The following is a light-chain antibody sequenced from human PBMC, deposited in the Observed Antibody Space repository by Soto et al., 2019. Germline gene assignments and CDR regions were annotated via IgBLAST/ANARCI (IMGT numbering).Light chain of an antibody. J-gene: IGKJ1*01. CDR2: GAS. CDR1: QSVRSN. CDR3: QQYNKWPRWT. V-gene: IGKV3-15*01. Sequence: EVVITQSPATLSVSPGERVTLSCRASQSVRSNLAWYQQKPGQSPRLLIYGASTRATGIPARFSGSGSGTEFTLTISSLQSEDFAVYYCQQYNKWPRWTFGQGTKVDVK.